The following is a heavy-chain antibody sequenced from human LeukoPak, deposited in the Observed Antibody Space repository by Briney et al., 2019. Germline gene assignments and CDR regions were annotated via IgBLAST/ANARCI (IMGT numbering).Heavy chain of an antibody. CDR3: ARDRDSSGYWHDAFDI. V-gene: IGHV4-30-2*01. D-gene: IGHD3-22*01. J-gene: IGHJ3*02. CDR2: IYHSGST. Sequence: SETPSLTCTVSGGSISSGGYYWSWIRQPPGKGLEWIGYIYHSGSTYYNPSLKSRVTISVDRSKNQFSLKLSSVTAADTAVYYCARDRDSSGYWHDAFDIWSQGTMVTVSS. CDR1: GGSISSGGYY.